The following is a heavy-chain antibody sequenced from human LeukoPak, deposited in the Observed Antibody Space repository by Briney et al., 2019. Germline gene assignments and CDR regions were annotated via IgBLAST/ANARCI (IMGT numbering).Heavy chain of an antibody. CDR2: IKQDGSQK. CDR3: AIDTYGDENY. D-gene: IGHD4-17*01. J-gene: IGHJ4*02. V-gene: IGHV3-7*01. Sequence: GGSLRLSCAASGFTFSSYWMSWVRQAQGKGLEWVANIKQDGSQKYYVDSVKGRFTISRDNAKNSLYLQMNSLRAEDTAVYYCAIDTYGDENYWGQGNLVTVSS. CDR1: GFTFSSYW.